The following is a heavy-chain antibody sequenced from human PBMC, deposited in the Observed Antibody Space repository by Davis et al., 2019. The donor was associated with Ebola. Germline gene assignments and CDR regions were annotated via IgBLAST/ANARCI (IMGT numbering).Heavy chain of an antibody. D-gene: IGHD6-19*01. Sequence: GESLKISCAAPGFTFSSYAMSWVRQAPGKGLEWVSAISGSGGSTYYADSVKGRFTISRDNSKNTLYLQMNSLRAEDTAVYYCAKDRGLWLEDVVDWGQGTLVAVSP. CDR1: GFTFSSYA. CDR2: ISGSGGST. V-gene: IGHV3-23*01. CDR3: AKDRGLWLEDVVD. J-gene: IGHJ4*02.